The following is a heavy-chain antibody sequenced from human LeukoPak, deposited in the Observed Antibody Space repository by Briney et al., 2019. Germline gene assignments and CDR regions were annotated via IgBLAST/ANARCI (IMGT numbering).Heavy chain of an antibody. CDR1: GFTFSSYS. J-gene: IGHJ4*02. V-gene: IGHV3-21*01. CDR3: ARDLGLHDYGDYGEVY. D-gene: IGHD4-17*01. CDR2: ISSSSSYI. Sequence: GGSLRLSCAASGFTFSSYSMNWVRQAPGKGLEWVSSISSSSSYIYYADSVKGRFTISRDNAKNSLYLQMNSLRAEDTAVYYCARDLGLHDYGDYGEVYWGQGTLVTVSS.